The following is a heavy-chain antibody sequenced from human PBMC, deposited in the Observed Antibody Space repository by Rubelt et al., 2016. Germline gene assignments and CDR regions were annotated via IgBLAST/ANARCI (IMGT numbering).Heavy chain of an antibody. V-gene: IGHV3-33*01. J-gene: IGHJ6*03. Sequence: GKGLEWVAVIWHDGTDKYYADSVKGRFTISRDNSKNTLYLQMNSLRAEDTAVYYCARATYDFWSGYNTYYYYYYMDVWGQGTTVTVSS. CDR3: ARATYDFWSGYNTYYYYYYMDV. D-gene: IGHD3-3*01. CDR2: IWHDGTDK.